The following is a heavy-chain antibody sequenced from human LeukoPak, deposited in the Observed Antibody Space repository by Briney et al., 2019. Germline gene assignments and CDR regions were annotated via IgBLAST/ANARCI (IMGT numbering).Heavy chain of an antibody. J-gene: IGHJ4*02. CDR3: ASKYYDFWSGYYLFDY. Sequence: GGSLRLSCAASGFTFSSYWMSWVRQAPGKGLEGEANIKQDGSEKYYVDSVKGRFTISRDNAKNSLYLQMNSLRAEDTAVYYCASKYYDFWSGYYLFDYWGQGTLVTVSS. D-gene: IGHD3-3*01. CDR2: IKQDGSEK. CDR1: GFTFSSYW. V-gene: IGHV3-7*01.